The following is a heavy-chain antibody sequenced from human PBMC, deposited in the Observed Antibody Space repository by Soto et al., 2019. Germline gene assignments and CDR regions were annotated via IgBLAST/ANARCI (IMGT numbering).Heavy chain of an antibody. V-gene: IGHV3-30*18. CDR3: AKDRAGNVVVTHYGMDV. Sequence: QVQLVESGGGVVQPGRSLRLSCAASGFTFSSYGMHWVRQAPGKGLEWVAVISYDGSNKYYADSVKGRFTISRDNSKNTLYLQMNSLRAEDTAVYYCAKDRAGNVVVTHYGMDVW. D-gene: IGHD2-21*02. J-gene: IGHJ6*01. CDR2: ISYDGSNK. CDR1: GFTFSSYG.